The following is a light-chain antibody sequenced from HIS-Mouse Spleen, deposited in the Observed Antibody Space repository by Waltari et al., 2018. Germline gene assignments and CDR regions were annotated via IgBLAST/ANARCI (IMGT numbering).Light chain of an antibody. CDR3: QQYNNWPPYT. CDR2: GAS. J-gene: IGKJ2*01. CDR1: QGVSSN. V-gene: IGKV3-15*01. Sequence: EIVMTQSPATLSVSPGERATLSCRASQGVSSNLAWYQQKPVQAPRLLIYGASTRATGIPARFSGSGSGTEFTLTISSLQSEDFAVYYCQQYNNWPPYTFGQGTKLEIK.